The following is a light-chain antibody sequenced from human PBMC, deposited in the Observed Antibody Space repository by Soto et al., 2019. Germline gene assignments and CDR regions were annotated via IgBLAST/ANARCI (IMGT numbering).Light chain of an antibody. CDR2: GAS. J-gene: IGKJ2*01. CDR1: QSVTSNY. CDR3: HQYGSSPYT. V-gene: IGKV3-20*01. Sequence: EIVLTQSPGTLSLSPGERATLSCRASQSVTSNYLAWYQQKPGQAPRLLIYGASSRATGIPDRFSGSGSGTDFSLTIRRLAPEDFVVYYCHQYGSSPYTFGQGTKLEIK.